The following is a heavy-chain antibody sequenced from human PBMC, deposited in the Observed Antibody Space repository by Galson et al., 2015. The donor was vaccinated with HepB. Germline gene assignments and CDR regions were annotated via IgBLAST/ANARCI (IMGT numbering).Heavy chain of an antibody. CDR1: GFTFSSYS. J-gene: IGHJ6*02. Sequence: SLRLSCAASGFTFSSYSMNWVRQAPGKGLEWVSYISSSSTIYYADSVKGRFTISRDNAKNSLYLQMNSLRAEDTAVYYCARDGGDIVVVPAATGGMDVWGQGTTVTVSS. CDR2: ISSSSTI. D-gene: IGHD2-2*01. CDR3: ARDGGDIVVVPAATGGMDV. V-gene: IGHV3-48*01.